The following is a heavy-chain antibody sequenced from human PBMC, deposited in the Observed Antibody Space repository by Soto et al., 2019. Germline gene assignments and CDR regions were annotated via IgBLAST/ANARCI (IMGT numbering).Heavy chain of an antibody. V-gene: IGHV3-30*18. CDR2: MSNDGTSR. CDR3: AKVRVKDYYYYAMDV. Sequence: QVHLVESGGGVVQPGRSLRLSCAASGFTFSSYGMHWVRQAPGKGLEWVAVMSNDGTSRFYADSVKVRFTISRDNSKNTLYLQMNSLRAEDTAMYYCAKVRVKDYYYYAMDVWGQGTTVTVSS. J-gene: IGHJ6*02. CDR1: GFTFSSYG.